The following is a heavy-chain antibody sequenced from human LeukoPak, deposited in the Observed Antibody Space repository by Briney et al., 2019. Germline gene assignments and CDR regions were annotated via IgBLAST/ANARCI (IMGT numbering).Heavy chain of an antibody. CDR3: ARVPEHDSSGYYFDY. J-gene: IGHJ4*02. D-gene: IGHD3-22*01. V-gene: IGHV4-30-2*01. CDR2: IYHSGST. Sequence: SQTLSLTCAVSGGSISSGGYSWSWIRQPPGKGLERIGYIYHSGSTYYNPSLKSRVTISVDRSKNQFSLKLSSVTAADTAVYYCARVPEHDSSGYYFDYWGQGTLVTVSS. CDR1: GGSISSGGYS.